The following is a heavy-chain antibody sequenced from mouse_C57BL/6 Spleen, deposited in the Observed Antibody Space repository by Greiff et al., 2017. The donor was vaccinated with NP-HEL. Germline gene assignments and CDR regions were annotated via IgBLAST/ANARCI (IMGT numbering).Heavy chain of an antibody. CDR2: ISYDGSN. Sequence: EVKLQESGPGLVKPSQSLSLTCSVTGYSITSGYYWNWIRQFPGNKLEWMGYISYDGSNNYNPSLKNRISITRDTSKNQFFLKLNSVTTEDTATYYCARSYSIPFDYWGQGTTLTVSS. CDR3: ARSYSIPFDY. D-gene: IGHD2-5*01. J-gene: IGHJ2*01. CDR1: GYSITSGYY. V-gene: IGHV3-6*01.